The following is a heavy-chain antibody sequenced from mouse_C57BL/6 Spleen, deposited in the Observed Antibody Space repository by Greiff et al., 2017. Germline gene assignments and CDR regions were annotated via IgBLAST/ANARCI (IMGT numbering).Heavy chain of an antibody. CDR2: INPSSGYT. J-gene: IGHJ4*01. D-gene: IGHD2-4*01. CDR3: ARLDDYDAYAMDY. V-gene: IGHV1-7*01. Sequence: VQLQQSGAELAKPGASVKLSCKASGYTFTSYWMHWVKQRPGQGLEWIGYINPSSGYTKYNQKFKDKATLTAAKSSSTAYMQLSSLTYEDSAVYYCARLDDYDAYAMDYWGQGTSVTVSS. CDR1: GYTFTSYW.